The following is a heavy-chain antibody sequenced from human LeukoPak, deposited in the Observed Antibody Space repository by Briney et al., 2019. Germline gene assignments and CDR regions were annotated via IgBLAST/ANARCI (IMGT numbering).Heavy chain of an antibody. CDR3: ARAYYYDSSGYYHGGYFDY. CDR1: GGSISSYY. CDR2: IYYSGST. Sequence: PSETLSLTCTVSGGSISSYYWGWIRQPPGKGLEWIGSIYYSGSTYYNPSLKSRVTISVDTSKNQFSLKLSSVTAADTAVYYCARAYYYDSSGYYHGGYFDYWGQGTLVTVSS. J-gene: IGHJ4*02. D-gene: IGHD3-22*01. V-gene: IGHV4-39*07.